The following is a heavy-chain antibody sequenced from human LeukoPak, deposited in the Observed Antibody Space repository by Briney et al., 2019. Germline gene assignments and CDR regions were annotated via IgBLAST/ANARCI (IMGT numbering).Heavy chain of an antibody. CDR3: ARVSRPFYDILTGHEGLDY. CDR1: GYTFTSYA. D-gene: IGHD3-9*01. J-gene: IGHJ4*02. CDR2: INTNTGNP. V-gene: IGHV7-4-1*02. Sequence: VASVKVSCKASGYTFTSYAMNWVRQAPGQGLEWMGWINTNTGNPTYAQGFTGRFDFSLDTSVSTAYLQISSLKAEDTAVYYCARVSRPFYDILTGHEGLDYWGQGTLVTVSS.